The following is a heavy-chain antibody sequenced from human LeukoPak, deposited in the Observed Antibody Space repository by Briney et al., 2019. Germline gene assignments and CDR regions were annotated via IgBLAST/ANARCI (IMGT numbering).Heavy chain of an antibody. CDR2: INWNGGST. J-gene: IGHJ4*02. Sequence: PGGSLRLSCAASGFTFDDYGMSWVRQAPGKGLEWVSGINWNGGSTGYADSVKGRFTISRDNAKNSLYLQMNSLRAEDTAVYYCAKDFIYDSSGYYTGGPFDYWGQGTLVTVSS. CDR1: GFTFDDYG. V-gene: IGHV3-20*04. CDR3: AKDFIYDSSGYYTGGPFDY. D-gene: IGHD3-22*01.